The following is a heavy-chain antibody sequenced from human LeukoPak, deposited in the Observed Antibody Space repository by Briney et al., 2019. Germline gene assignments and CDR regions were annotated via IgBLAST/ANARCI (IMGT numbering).Heavy chain of an antibody. Sequence: ASVKVSCKASGGTFSSYAISWVRQAPGQGLEWMGGIIPIFGTANYAQKFQGRVTITADESTSTAYMELSSLISEDTAVYYSARVGATGFALYIWGQGTTVTVSS. CDR1: GGTFSSYA. CDR2: IIPIFGTA. V-gene: IGHV1-69*13. D-gene: IGHD1-26*01. J-gene: IGHJ3*02. CDR3: ARVGATGFALYI.